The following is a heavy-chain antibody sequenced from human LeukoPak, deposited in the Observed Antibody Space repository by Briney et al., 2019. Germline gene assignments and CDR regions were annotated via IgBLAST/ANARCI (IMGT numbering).Heavy chain of an antibody. D-gene: IGHD5-12*01. J-gene: IGHJ4*02. CDR1: GFTFSSYG. V-gene: IGHV3-30*18. CDR2: ISYDGSNK. CDR3: AKAMSGYDFRLDY. Sequence: PGGSLRLSCAASGFTFSSYGMHWVRQAPGKGLEWVAVISYDGSNKYYADSVKGRFTISRDNSKNTLYLQMNSLRAEDTAVYYCAKAMSGYDFRLDYWGQGTLVTVSS.